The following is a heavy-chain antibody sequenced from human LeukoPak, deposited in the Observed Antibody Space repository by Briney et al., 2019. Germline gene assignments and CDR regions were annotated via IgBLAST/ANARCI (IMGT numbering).Heavy chain of an antibody. CDR2: IRYDGTNK. D-gene: IGHD6-13*01. CDR3: ATDLGAYSSSLGDYFDY. V-gene: IGHV3-30*02. Sequence: GGSLRLSCTASGFTFGGYGMHWVRQAPGKGLEWVAFIRYDGTNKYYGDSVKGRFTVSRDNPKNTLYLQMNSLRAEDTAVYYCATDLGAYSSSLGDYFDYWGQGTLVTVSS. CDR1: GFTFGGYG. J-gene: IGHJ4*02.